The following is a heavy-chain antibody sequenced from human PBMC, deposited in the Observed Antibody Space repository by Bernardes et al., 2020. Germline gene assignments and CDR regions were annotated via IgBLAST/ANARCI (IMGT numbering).Heavy chain of an antibody. J-gene: IGHJ4*02. V-gene: IGHV3-23*01. CDR3: AKEMVGGYDTGFDY. D-gene: IGHD5-12*01. CDR1: GFTLSSSA. CDR2: ISISGGGT. Sequence: GGSLRLSCAASGFTLSSSAMSWVRQAPGRGLEWVSTISISGGGTYYADSVKGRFTISRDNSKNTLSLQMNSLRVEDTAVYYCAKEMVGGYDTGFDYWGQGTLLTVSS.